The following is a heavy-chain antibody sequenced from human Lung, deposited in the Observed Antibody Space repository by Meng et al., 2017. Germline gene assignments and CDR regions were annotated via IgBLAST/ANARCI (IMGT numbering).Heavy chain of an antibody. J-gene: IGHJ4*02. D-gene: IGHD3-10*01. V-gene: IGHV1-18*01. Sequence: QVQPERSGPAVKTPGAPFQVSCKASDYTFTGYGVSWVRQAPGQGLEWMAWLGAHDGDTSHAPKFQGRVTVSADRPTATAYMELRSLRSDDTTVYYCARGTPGRSYSDYWGQGTLVTVSS. CDR2: LGAHDGDT. CDR3: ARGTPGRSYSDY. CDR1: DYTFTGYG.